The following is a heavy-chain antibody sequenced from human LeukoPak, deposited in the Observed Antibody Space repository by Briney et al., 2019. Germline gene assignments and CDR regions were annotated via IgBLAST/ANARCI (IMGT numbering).Heavy chain of an antibody. CDR2: IYHSGST. D-gene: IGHD6-19*01. Sequence: SETLSLTCTVSGGSISSYYWGWIRQPPGKGLEWIGSIYHSGSTYYNPSLKSRVTISVDTSKNQFSLKLSSVTAADTAVYYCARVFFGVAVAGNFDYWGQGTLVTVSS. CDR3: ARVFFGVAVAGNFDY. CDR1: GGSISSYY. V-gene: IGHV4-38-2*02. J-gene: IGHJ4*02.